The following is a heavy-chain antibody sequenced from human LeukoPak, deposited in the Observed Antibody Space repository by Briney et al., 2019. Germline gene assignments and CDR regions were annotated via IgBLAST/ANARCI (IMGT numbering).Heavy chain of an antibody. CDR1: GMTFSDHW. CDR3: TTGPSYGYEW. Sequence: GGSLRLSCAASGMTFSDHWMHWVRQVPGQGLVWVSLIKTDGRTTIYADSVKGRFTISRDNGKSTLYLQMNGLRAEDTAIYYCTTGPSYGYEWWGQGTVVTVSS. V-gene: IGHV3-74*01. J-gene: IGHJ1*01. CDR2: IKTDGRTT. D-gene: IGHD3-16*01.